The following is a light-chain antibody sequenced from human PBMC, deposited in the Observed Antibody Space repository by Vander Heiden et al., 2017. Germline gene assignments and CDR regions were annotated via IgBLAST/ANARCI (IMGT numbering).Light chain of an antibody. V-gene: IGKV3-11*01. CDR3: QQHSDWPPLT. J-gene: IGKJ4*01. CDR1: QGVSTS. Sequence: DTVLTQSPATLSLSPGERATLACRASQGVSTSLAWYQQKPGQSPRLLIYDASNRATGVPARFSGSGSGTYFTLTISSLEPEDSAVYYCQQHSDWPPLTFGGGTRVEI. CDR2: DAS.